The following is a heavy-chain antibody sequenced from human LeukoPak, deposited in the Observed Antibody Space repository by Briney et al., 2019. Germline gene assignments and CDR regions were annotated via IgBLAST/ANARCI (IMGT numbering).Heavy chain of an antibody. CDR3: TRHWELPTYLGY. CDR1: GFTVSSNY. D-gene: IGHD1-26*01. Sequence: PGRSLRLSWAASGFTVSSNYMSWVRQPPGKWLEWGGFIRSKAYAGTPPYSAAVKGRCTISRDDSKSIAYVQMNSLKTDDTAVYYCTRHWELPTYLGYWAQGPLV. J-gene: IGHJ1*01. CDR2: IRSKAYAGTP. V-gene: IGHV3-49*04.